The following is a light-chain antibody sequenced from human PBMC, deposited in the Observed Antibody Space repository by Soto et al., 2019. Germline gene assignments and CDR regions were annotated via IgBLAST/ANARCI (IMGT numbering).Light chain of an antibody. Sequence: QSALTQPRSVSGSPGQSVTISCTGTSSDVGGYNYVSWYQQHPGKAPKLMIYDVSKRPSGVPDRFSGSKSDNTAPLTISGLQAEDEADYYCCSYAGSYTYVFGTGTKVTVL. J-gene: IGLJ1*01. CDR3: CSYAGSYTYV. CDR1: SSDVGGYNY. CDR2: DVS. V-gene: IGLV2-11*01.